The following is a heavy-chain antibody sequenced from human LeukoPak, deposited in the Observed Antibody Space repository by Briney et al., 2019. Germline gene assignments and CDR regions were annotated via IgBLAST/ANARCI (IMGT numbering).Heavy chain of an antibody. Sequence: PGGSLTLSCAASGLTFSNYWIHWVRQAPGKGLVWVSRIDTDGRSTSYADSVKGRFTISRDNAKNTLYLQMNSLRAEDTAVYYCARSLLYDYDSSGPGNWGQGSLVTVSS. D-gene: IGHD3-22*01. CDR2: IDTDGRST. V-gene: IGHV3-74*01. CDR3: ARSLLYDYDSSGPGN. CDR1: GLTFSNYW. J-gene: IGHJ4*02.